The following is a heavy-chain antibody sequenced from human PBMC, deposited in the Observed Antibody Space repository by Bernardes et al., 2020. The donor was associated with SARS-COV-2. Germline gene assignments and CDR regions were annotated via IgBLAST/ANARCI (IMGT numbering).Heavy chain of an antibody. CDR3: ARTRYSSGWLNYYYYGMDV. D-gene: IGHD6-19*01. CDR1: GFPFSSYS. Sequence: GSLRLSCAASGFPFSSYSMNWVRQAPGKGLEWVSSISSSSSYIYYADSVKGRFTISRDNAKNSLYLQMNSLRAEDTAVYYCARTRYSSGWLNYYYYGMDVWGQGTTVTVSS. CDR2: ISSSSSYI. J-gene: IGHJ6*02. V-gene: IGHV3-21*01.